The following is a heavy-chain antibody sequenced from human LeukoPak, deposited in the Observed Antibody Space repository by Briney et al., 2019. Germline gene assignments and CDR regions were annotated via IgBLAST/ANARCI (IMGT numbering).Heavy chain of an antibody. CDR3: AREGFGELSHFDY. CDR2: INHSGRT. J-gene: IGHJ4*02. CDR1: GGSFSGDY. Sequence: SETLSLTCVVYGGSFSGDYWSWIRQPPGRWLEWIGEINHSGRTNYNPSLKSRVTISVDTSKNQFSLKLSSVTAADTAVYYCAREGFGELSHFDYWGQGTLVTVSS. V-gene: IGHV4-34*01. D-gene: IGHD3-10*01.